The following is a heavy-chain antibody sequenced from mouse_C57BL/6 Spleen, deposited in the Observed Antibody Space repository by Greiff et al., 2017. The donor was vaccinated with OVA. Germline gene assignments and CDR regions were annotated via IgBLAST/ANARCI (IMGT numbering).Heavy chain of an antibody. V-gene: IGHV5-17*01. J-gene: IGHJ3*01. CDR2: ISSGSSTI. CDR3: ARQGAGFAY. CDR1: GFTFSDYG. Sequence: EVQLVESGGGLVKPGGSLKLSCAASGFTFSDYGMHWVRQAPEKGLEWVAYISSGSSTIYYADTVKGRFTISRDNAKNTLFLQMTSLRSEDTAMYYCARQGAGFAYWGQGTLVTVSA.